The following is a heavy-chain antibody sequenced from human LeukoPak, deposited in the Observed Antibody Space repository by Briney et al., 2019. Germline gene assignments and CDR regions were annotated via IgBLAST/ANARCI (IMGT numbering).Heavy chain of an antibody. Sequence: ASVKVSFKASGYTFTGYYMHWVRQAPGQGLEWMGWINPNSGGTNYPQMFQGRVTMTRDTSINTAYMELSSLRSDDTAVYYCARGGDITTFGVAHFDYWGQGTLVTVSS. CDR3: ARGGDITTFGVAHFDY. J-gene: IGHJ4*02. V-gene: IGHV1-2*02. CDR1: GYTFTGYY. CDR2: INPNSGGT. D-gene: IGHD3-3*01.